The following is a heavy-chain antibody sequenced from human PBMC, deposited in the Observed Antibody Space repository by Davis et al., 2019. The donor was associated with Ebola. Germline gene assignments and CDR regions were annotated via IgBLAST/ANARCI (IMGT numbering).Heavy chain of an antibody. CDR1: AYSISRGYY. CDR3: ARAPFNTYCGGDCSTFDS. Sequence: SETLSLTCAVSAYSISRGYYWGWIRQPPGKGLEWIGSIYHSGSTYYNPSLKNRVTISVDTSKNQFSLKLSSVTAADTAVYYCARAPFNTYCGGDCSTFDSWGQGALVTVSS. CDR2: IYHSGST. V-gene: IGHV4-38-2*01. J-gene: IGHJ4*02. D-gene: IGHD2-21*01.